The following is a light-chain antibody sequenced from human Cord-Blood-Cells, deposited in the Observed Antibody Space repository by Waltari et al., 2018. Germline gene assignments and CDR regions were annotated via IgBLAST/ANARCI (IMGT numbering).Light chain of an antibody. CDR1: SSDVGSYKL. Sequence: QSALTQPASVSGAPGQSITISCHGTSSDVGSYKLVSWYQQHPGKAPKLMIYEGSKRPAGVSNRFSGSKSGNTASLTISGLQAEDEADYYCCSYAGSSTGVFGGGTKLTVL. J-gene: IGLJ3*02. CDR3: CSYAGSSTGV. CDR2: EGS. V-gene: IGLV2-23*01.